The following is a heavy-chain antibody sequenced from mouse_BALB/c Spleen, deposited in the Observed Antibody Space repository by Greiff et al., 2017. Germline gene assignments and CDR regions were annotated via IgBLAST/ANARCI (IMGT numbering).Heavy chain of an antibody. CDR2: ISYSGST. CDR3: ARSDSSGQGTWFAY. V-gene: IGHV3-2*02. Sequence: EVKLQESGPGLVKPSQSLSLTCTVTGYSITSDYAWNWIRQFPGNKLEWMGYISYSGSTSYNPSLKSRISITRDTSKNQFFLQLNSVTTEDTATYYCARSDSSGQGTWFAYWGQGTLVTVSA. J-gene: IGHJ3*01. CDR1: GYSITSDYA. D-gene: IGHD3-2*01.